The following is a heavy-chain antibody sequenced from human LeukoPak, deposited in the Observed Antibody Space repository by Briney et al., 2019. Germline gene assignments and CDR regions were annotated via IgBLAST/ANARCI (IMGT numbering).Heavy chain of an antibody. Sequence: SGPTLVKPTQTLTLTCTFSGFSLSTSGVGVGWIRQPPGKALEWLALIYWSGDKRYSPSLKSRLTITKDTSKNQVVLTMTNMDPVDTATYYCAHRRSGTRDYTPQYYFDYWGQGTLVTVSS. CDR3: AHRRSGTRDYTPQYYFDY. V-gene: IGHV2-5*01. D-gene: IGHD1-14*01. CDR2: IYWSGDK. CDR1: GFSLSTSGVG. J-gene: IGHJ4*02.